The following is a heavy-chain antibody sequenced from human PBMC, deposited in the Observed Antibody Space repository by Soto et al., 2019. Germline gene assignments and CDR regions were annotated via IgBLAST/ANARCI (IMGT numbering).Heavy chain of an antibody. J-gene: IGHJ6*02. Sequence: LSLTCTVSGASISSGGYYSWIRQHPGKDLEWIGYIYYSGTTYYNPSLKSRVSITIDTSNNQFSLKLSSVTAADTAVYYCARDWRHNWDAGGYYYYAMDVWGQGTTVTVSS. CDR1: GASISSGGYY. V-gene: IGHV4-31*03. CDR2: IYYSGTT. CDR3: ARDWRHNWDAGGYYYYAMDV. D-gene: IGHD1-1*01.